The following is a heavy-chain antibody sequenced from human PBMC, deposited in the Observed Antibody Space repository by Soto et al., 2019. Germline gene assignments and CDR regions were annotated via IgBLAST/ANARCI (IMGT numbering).Heavy chain of an antibody. V-gene: IGHV4-30-4*01. CDR2: IYYSGST. J-gene: IGHJ4*02. CDR3: ARDRRGVQLDY. Sequence: SETLSLPCTVSGGSISSGDYYWSWIRQPPGKGLEWIGYIYYSGSTYYNPSLKSRVTISVDTSKNQFSLKLSSVTAADTAVYYCARDRRGVQLDYWGQGTLVTVSS. D-gene: IGHD5-18*01. CDR1: GGSISSGDYY.